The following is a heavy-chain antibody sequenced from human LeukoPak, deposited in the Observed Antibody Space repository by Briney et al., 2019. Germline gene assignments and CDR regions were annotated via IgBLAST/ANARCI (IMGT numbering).Heavy chain of an antibody. CDR2: ISSSSSYI. D-gene: IGHD3-9*01. Sequence: GGSLRLSCAASGFTFSSYEMNWVRQAPGKGLEWVSSISSSSSYIYYADSVKGRFTISRDNAKNSLYLQMNSLRAEDTAVYYCAREGYDILTGYYGMDVWGQGTTVTVSS. CDR1: GFTFSSYE. CDR3: AREGYDILTGYYGMDV. V-gene: IGHV3-21*01. J-gene: IGHJ6*02.